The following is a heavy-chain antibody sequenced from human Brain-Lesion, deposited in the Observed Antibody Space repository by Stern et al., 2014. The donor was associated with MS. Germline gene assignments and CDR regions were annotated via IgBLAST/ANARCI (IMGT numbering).Heavy chain of an antibody. D-gene: IGHD5-12*01. J-gene: IGHJ4*02. CDR1: GYLFDDYW. CDR2: IFPRDSNT. CDR3: ARSPATPSGYDRFDY. Sequence: VQLEESGAEVKKPGESLKISCEASGYLFDDYWIGWVRQMSGRGLELVAIIFPRDSNTRYSPSVQGPVTISADKSISTAHLPWSTWKASDPPMYSCARSPATPSGYDRFDYWGQGALVTVSS. V-gene: IGHV5-51*03.